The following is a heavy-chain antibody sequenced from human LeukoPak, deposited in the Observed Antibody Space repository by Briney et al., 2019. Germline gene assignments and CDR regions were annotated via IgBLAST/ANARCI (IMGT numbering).Heavy chain of an antibody. CDR1: GCTFSSYA. CDR2: IITILGIE. J-gene: IGHJ4*02. CDR3: ARDYLGTAMVIGY. Sequence: SVKVSCKASGCTFSSYAISWVRQAPGQGLEWMGRIITILGIENYEKKLEGRVTITADKYKSTAYMEMSSLRSEDTAVYYCARDYLGTAMVIGYWGQGTLVTVSS. V-gene: IGHV1-69*04. D-gene: IGHD5-18*01.